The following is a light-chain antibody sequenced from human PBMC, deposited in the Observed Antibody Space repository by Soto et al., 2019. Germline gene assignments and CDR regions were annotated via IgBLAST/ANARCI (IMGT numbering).Light chain of an antibody. V-gene: IGKV1-17*01. Sequence: DIQMTQSPCSLSASVGDRDTLTCRASQVIAKNLGWYQQKPGKAPKSLIFAASTLEGGVPSRFSGSGSATEFTLTISSLQPEDFATYYCLQHHTYPFTFGQGTKVEI. J-gene: IGKJ2*01. CDR3: LQHHTYPFT. CDR1: QVIAKN. CDR2: AAS.